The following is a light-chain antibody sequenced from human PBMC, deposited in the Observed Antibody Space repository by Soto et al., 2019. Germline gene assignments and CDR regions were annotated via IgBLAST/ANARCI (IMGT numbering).Light chain of an antibody. CDR1: SSNVGSYKL. V-gene: IGLV2-14*02. CDR2: EVN. Sequence: QSVLTQPASVSGSPGQSITTSCTGTSSNVGSYKLVSWYQQHPGKAPKLMIFEVNKRPSGVSNRFSGSKSGNTASLTVSGLQAEDEADYYCSSYAGSNNPYVFATGTKVTVL. J-gene: IGLJ1*01. CDR3: SSYAGSNNPYV.